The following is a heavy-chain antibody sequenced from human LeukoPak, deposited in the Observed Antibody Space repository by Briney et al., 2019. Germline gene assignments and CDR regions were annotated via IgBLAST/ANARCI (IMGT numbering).Heavy chain of an antibody. J-gene: IGHJ6*02. Sequence: GGSLRLSCAASGFTFSSYAMHWVRQAPGKGLEWVAVISYDGSNKYYADSVKGRFTISRDNSKNTLYLQTNSLRAEDTAVYYCARAPHLLDGMDVWGQGTTVTVSS. D-gene: IGHD3-10*01. CDR3: ARAPHLLDGMDV. CDR1: GFTFSSYA. CDR2: ISYDGSNK. V-gene: IGHV3-30-3*01.